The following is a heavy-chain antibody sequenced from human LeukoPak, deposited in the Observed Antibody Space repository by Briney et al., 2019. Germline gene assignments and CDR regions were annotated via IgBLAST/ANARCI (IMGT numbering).Heavy chain of an antibody. CDR3: ARERQDTILHSGAFDI. Sequence: GGSLRLSCSASGFPLSTYFMHWVRQAPGKGLEWVADISSDGSHTFYVESVKGRFTISRDTSKHPMYLQMNSLRGEDTAVYFCARERQDTILHSGAFDIWGQGTMVTVSS. D-gene: IGHD2-21*01. CDR2: ISSDGSHT. CDR1: GFPLSTYF. V-gene: IGHV3-30-3*01. J-gene: IGHJ3*02.